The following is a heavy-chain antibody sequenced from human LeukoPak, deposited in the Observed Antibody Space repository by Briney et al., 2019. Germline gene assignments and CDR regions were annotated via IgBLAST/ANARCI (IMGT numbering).Heavy chain of an antibody. Sequence: PSQTLSLTCTVSGGSISSGDYYWSWIRQPPGKGLEWIGYIYYSGSTYYNPSLKSRVTISVETSKNQFSLKLSSVTAADTAVYYCARMTYYDSSGFDYWGQGTLVTVSS. D-gene: IGHD3-22*01. V-gene: IGHV4-30-4*01. CDR1: GGSISSGDYY. CDR2: IYYSGST. J-gene: IGHJ4*02. CDR3: ARMTYYDSSGFDY.